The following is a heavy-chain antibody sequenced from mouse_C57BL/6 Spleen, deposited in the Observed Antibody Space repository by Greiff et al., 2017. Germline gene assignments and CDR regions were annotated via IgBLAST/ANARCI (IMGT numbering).Heavy chain of an antibody. CDR1: GYAFTNYL. CDR2: INPGSGGT. CDR3: ARFGDY. D-gene: IGHD3-1*01. Sequence: VQLQQSGAELVRPGTSVKVSCKASGYAFTNYLIEWVKQRPGQGLEWIGVINPGSGGTNYNEKFKGKATLTADKSSSTAYMQLSSLTSEDSAVYFCARFGDYWGQGTLVTVSA. J-gene: IGHJ3*01. V-gene: IGHV1-54*01.